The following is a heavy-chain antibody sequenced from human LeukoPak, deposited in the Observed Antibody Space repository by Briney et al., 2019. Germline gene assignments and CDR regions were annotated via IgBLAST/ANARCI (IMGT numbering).Heavy chain of an antibody. J-gene: IGHJ4*02. D-gene: IGHD1-26*01. Sequence: PGGSLRLSCVASGFTFSTYNMNWVRQAPGKGLEWVSYISSSSNTIYYADSVKGRFTISRDNAKNSLYLQMNSLRAEDTAVYYCATESGTYSGTCFDYWGQGTLVTVSS. CDR1: GFTFSTYN. V-gene: IGHV3-48*01. CDR3: ATESGTYSGTCFDY. CDR2: ISSSSNTI.